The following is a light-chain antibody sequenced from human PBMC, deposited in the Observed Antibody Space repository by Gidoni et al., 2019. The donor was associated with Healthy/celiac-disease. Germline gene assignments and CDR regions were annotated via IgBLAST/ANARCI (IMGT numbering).Light chain of an antibody. Sequence: EIVLTQSPATLSLSPGERATLSCRASQSVSSYLAWYQQKPGQAPRLLIYDASNRATGIPARFSGSGSGTDFTLTISSLGPEDFAVYYGQQRSNWPPYTFGQGTKLKIK. CDR1: QSVSSY. J-gene: IGKJ2*01. CDR3: QQRSNWPPYT. V-gene: IGKV3-11*01. CDR2: DAS.